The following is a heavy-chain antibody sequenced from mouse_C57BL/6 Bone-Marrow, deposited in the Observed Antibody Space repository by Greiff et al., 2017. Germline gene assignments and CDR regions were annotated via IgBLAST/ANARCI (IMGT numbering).Heavy chain of an antibody. J-gene: IGHJ3*01. CDR1: GYTFTSYW. D-gene: IGHD1-1*02. V-gene: IGHV1-69*01. CDR2: IDPSDSYT. Sequence: VQLQQPGAELVMPGASVKLSCKASGYTFTSYWMHWVKQRPGQGLEWIGEIDPSDSYTNYNQKFKGKSTLTVDKSSSTAYMQLSSLTSEDSAVYYCTRSVYGPFAYWGQGTLVTVSA. CDR3: TRSVYGPFAY.